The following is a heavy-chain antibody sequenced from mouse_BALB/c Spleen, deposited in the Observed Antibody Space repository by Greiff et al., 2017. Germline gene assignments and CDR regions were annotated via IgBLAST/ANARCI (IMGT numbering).Heavy chain of an antibody. Sequence: EVNLVESGAELVKPGASVKLSCTASGFNIKDTYMHWVKQRPEQGLEWIGRIDPANGNTKYDPKFQGKATITAGTSSNTAYLQLSSLTSEDTAVYYCAGGSWFAYWGQGTLVTVSA. CDR1: GFNIKDTY. CDR3: AGGSWFAY. J-gene: IGHJ3*01. CDR2: IDPANGNT. V-gene: IGHV14-3*02.